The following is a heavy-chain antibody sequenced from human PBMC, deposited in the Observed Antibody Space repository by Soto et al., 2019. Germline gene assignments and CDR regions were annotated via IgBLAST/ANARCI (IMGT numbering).Heavy chain of an antibody. V-gene: IGHV1-3*01. J-gene: IGHJ3*02. CDR2: INAGNGNT. CDR3: ARVSDYYGSGSYSDPTDAFDI. Sequence: VASVKVSCKASGYTFTSYAMHWVRQAPGQRLEWMGWINAGNGNTKYSQKFQGRVTITRDTSASTAYMELGSLRSEDTAVYYCARVSDYYGSGSYSDPTDAFDIWGQGTMVTVSS. D-gene: IGHD3-10*01. CDR1: GYTFTSYA.